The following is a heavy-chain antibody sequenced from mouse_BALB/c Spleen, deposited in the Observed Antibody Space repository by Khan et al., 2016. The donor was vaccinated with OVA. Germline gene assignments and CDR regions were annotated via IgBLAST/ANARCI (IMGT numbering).Heavy chain of an antibody. D-gene: IGHD1-1*01. CDR1: GFTFSTYG. V-gene: IGHV5-6*01. CDR2: VSTGGGYT. CDR3: TRLAYYYDSEGFAY. J-gene: IGHJ3*01. Sequence: EVQVVESGGDLVKPGGSLKLSCAASGFTFSTYGMSWVRQTPDKRLEWVATVSTGGGYTYYPDSVKGRFTISRDNAKNPLYLQMSGLKSEDTAMFYCTRLAYYYDSEGFAYWGQGTLVTVSA.